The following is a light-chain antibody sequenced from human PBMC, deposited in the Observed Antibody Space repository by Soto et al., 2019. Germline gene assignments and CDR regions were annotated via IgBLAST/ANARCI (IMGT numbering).Light chain of an antibody. J-gene: IGLJ1*01. Sequence: QSVLTQPPSVSXAPXXXVTISCTXXXXXXGAGYDVHWYQQLPGTAPKLLIYGNSNRPSGVPDRFSGSKSGTSASLAITGLQAEDEADYYCQSYDSSLSGWRVFGTGTKVTVL. CDR2: GNS. CDR1: XXXXGAGYD. CDR3: QSYDSSLSGWRV. V-gene: IGLV1-40*01.